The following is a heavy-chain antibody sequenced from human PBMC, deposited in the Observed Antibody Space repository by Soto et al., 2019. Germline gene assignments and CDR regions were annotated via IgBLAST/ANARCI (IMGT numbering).Heavy chain of an antibody. J-gene: IGHJ4*02. V-gene: IGHV4-39*01. Sequence: SETLSLTCTVSGGSISSSSYYWGWIRQPPGRGLEWIGSIYYSGSTYYNPSLKSRVTISVDTSKNQFSLRLSSVTAADTAVYYCARLGGYYQALDSWGQGTLVTVSS. D-gene: IGHD3-22*01. CDR3: ARLGGYYQALDS. CDR2: IYYSGST. CDR1: GGSISSSSYY.